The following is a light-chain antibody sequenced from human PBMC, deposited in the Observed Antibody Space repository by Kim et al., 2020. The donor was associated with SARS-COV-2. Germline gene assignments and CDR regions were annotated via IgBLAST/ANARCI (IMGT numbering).Light chain of an antibody. J-gene: IGLJ1*01. CDR2: DNN. V-gene: IGLV1-51*01. CDR3: GTWDSSLNTYV. CDR1: SSNIGNNF. Sequence: QSVLTQPPSVSAAPGQKVTISCSGSSSNIGNNFLSWYRVLPGTAPKLLIYDNNKRPSGIPDRFSGSKSDTSATLGITGLQTGDEADYYCGTWDSSLNTYVFGTGTKVTVL.